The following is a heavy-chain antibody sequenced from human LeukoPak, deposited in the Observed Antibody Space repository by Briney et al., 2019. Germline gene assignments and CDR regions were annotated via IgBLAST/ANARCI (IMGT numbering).Heavy chain of an antibody. CDR2: INHSGST. J-gene: IGHJ6*02. CDR3: ARAPIVGASGGGVNYYYYGMDV. CDR1: GGSFSGYY. V-gene: IGHV4-34*01. D-gene: IGHD1-26*01. Sequence: SETLSLTCAVYGGSFSGYYWSWIRQPPGKGLEWIGEINHSGSTNYNPSLKSRVTISVDTSKNQFSLKLSSVTAADTAVYYCARAPIVGASGGGVNYYYYGMDVWGQGTTVTVSS.